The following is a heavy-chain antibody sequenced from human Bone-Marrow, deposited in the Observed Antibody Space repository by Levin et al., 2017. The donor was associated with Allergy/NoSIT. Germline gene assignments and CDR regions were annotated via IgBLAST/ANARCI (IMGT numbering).Heavy chain of an antibody. CDR3: ARHRSDIVATIFDY. CDR2: IYYSGST. V-gene: IGHV4-39*01. CDR1: GGSIRSSSYY. D-gene: IGHD5-12*01. J-gene: IGHJ4*02. Sequence: SQTLSLTCTVSGGSIRSSSYYWGWIRQPPGKGLEWIGSIYYSGSTYYNPSLKSRVTISVDTSKNQFSLKLSSVTAADTAVYYCARHRSDIVATIFDYWGQGTLVTVSS.